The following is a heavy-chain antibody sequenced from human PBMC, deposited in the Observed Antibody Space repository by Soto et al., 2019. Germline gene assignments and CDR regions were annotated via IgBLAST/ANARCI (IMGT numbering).Heavy chain of an antibody. D-gene: IGHD5-12*01. CDR1: GGSISSYY. CDR3: ARNRDGYNPYCFDY. J-gene: IGHJ4*02. CDR2: IYYSGSP. V-gene: IGHV4-59*01. Sequence: PSETLSLTCTVSGGSISSYYWTWIRQPPGKGLEWIGYIYYSGSPNYNPSLKSRVSISVDTSKNQFSLKLSSVTAADTAVYYCARNRDGYNPYCFDYWGQGTLVPVSS.